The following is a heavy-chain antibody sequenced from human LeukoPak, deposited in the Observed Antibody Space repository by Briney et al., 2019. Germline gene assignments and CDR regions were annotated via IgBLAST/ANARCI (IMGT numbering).Heavy chain of an antibody. Sequence: ASVKVSCKTSGYTFTTYDINWVRQAPGQGLEWMGRISAYNGYTNYGQKLQGRVTMTTDTSTSTAYMELRSLRSDATAVYYCARVGTGTRSFDYWGQGTLVTVSS. CDR3: ARVGTGTRSFDY. V-gene: IGHV1-18*01. J-gene: IGHJ4*02. CDR2: ISAYNGYT. D-gene: IGHD1/OR15-1a*01. CDR1: GYTFTTYD.